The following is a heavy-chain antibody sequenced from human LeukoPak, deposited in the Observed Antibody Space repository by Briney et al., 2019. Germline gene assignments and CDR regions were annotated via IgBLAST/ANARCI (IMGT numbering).Heavy chain of an antibody. CDR1: GYSISSGYY. CDR2: IYYSGST. D-gene: IGHD6-13*01. Sequence: SETLSLTCAVSGYSISSGYYWGWIRQPPGKGLEWIGSIYYSGSTYYNPSLKSRVTISVDTSKNQFSLKLSSVTAADTAVYYCARHPRPRSWVDYWGQGTLVTVSS. CDR3: ARHPRPRSWVDY. V-gene: IGHV4-38-2*01. J-gene: IGHJ4*02.